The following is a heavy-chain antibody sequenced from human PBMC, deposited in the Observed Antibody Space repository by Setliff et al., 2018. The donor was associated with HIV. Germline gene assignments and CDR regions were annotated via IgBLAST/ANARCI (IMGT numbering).Heavy chain of an antibody. J-gene: IGHJ3*02. V-gene: IGHV1-18*01. Sequence: ASVKVSCKASGYTFTSYGISWVRQAPGQGLEWMGWISAYNGNTNYAQKLQGRVTMTTDTSTSTAYMELRSLRSDDTAVYYCARDIVVVVAAPYAFDIWGQGTMVTVSS. D-gene: IGHD2-15*01. CDR1: GYTFTSYG. CDR3: ARDIVVVVAAPYAFDI. CDR2: ISAYNGNT.